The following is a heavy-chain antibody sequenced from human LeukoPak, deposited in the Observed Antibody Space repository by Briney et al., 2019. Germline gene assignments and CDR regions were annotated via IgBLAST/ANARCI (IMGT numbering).Heavy chain of an antibody. V-gene: IGHV4-30-4*01. CDR1: GGSISSGDYY. Sequence: SQTLSLTCTVSGGSISSGDYYWSWIRQPPGKGLGWIGYIYYSGSTYYNPSLKSRVTISVDTSKNQFSLKLSSVTAADTAVYYCARADYSNYQVFFDYWGQGTLVTVSS. CDR3: ARADYSNYQVFFDY. CDR2: IYYSGST. J-gene: IGHJ4*02. D-gene: IGHD4-11*01.